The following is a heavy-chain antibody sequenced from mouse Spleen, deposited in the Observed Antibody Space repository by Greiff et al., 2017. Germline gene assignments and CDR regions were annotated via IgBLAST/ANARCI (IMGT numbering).Heavy chain of an antibody. D-gene: IGHD1-1*01. V-gene: IGHV1-52*01. CDR1: GYTFTSYW. CDR2: IDPSDSET. CDR3: ARGGYGRPMDY. Sequence: QVQLKQPGAELVRPGSSVKLSCKASGYTFTSYWMHWVKQRPIQGLEWIGNIDPSDSETHYNQKFKDKATLTVDKSSSTAYMQLSSLTSEDSAVYYCARGGYGRPMDYWGQGTSVTVSS. J-gene: IGHJ4*01.